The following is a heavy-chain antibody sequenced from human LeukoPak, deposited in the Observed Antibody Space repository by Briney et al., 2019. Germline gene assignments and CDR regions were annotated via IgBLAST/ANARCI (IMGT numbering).Heavy chain of an antibody. CDR1: GFTFSSYA. CDR2: ISYDGTNK. D-gene: IGHD6-19*01. CDR3: ATSISVAENAFDI. Sequence: GGSLRLPCAASGFTFSSYAMDWVRQAPGKGLAWVASISYDGTNKYYADSVKGRFTTSRDDSKNTLYLQMNGLRTEDTAVYYCATSISVAENAFDIWGQGTMVTVSS. J-gene: IGHJ3*02. V-gene: IGHV3-30*04.